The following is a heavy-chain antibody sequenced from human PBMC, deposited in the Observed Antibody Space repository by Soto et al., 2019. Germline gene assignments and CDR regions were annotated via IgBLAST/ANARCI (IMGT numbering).Heavy chain of an antibody. CDR3: ARVLFGYCTNGVCYSGYNWFDP. CDR2: IYYSGST. D-gene: IGHD2-8*01. CDR1: GGSISSGDYY. V-gene: IGHV4-30-4*01. Sequence: PSETLSLTCTVSGGSISSGDYYWSWTRQPPGKGLEWIGYIYYSGSTYYNPSLKSRVTISVDTSKNQFSLKLSSVTAADTAVYYCARVLFGYCTNGVCYSGYNWFDPWGQGTRVTVSS. J-gene: IGHJ5*02.